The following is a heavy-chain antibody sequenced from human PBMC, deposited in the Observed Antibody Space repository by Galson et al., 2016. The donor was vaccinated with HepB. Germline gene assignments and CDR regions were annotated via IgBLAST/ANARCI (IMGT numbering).Heavy chain of an antibody. CDR2: ISTSVNTI. D-gene: IGHD6-6*01. J-gene: IGHJ3*01. CDR3: ARELVRSAFDL. CDR1: GFTFSRFG. V-gene: IGHV3-48*02. Sequence: SLRLSCAGSGFTFSRFGVNWVRQAPGKGLQWISYISTSVNTIYYADSVKGRFTISRDNAKNSVYLQMHSLRDDDTAVYYCARELVRSAFDLWGQGTMVTVSS.